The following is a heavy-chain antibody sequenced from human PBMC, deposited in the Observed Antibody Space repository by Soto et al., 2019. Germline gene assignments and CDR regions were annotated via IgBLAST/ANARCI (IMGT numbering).Heavy chain of an antibody. V-gene: IGHV3-13*01. D-gene: IGHD6-6*01. CDR2: IGTAGDT. CDR3: AREAIAARPLSGYYYYMDV. Sequence: GGSLRLSCAASGFTFSSYDMHWVRQATGKGLEWVSAIGTAGDTYYPGSVKGRFTISRENAKNSLYLQMNSLRAGDTAVYYCAREAIAARPLSGYYYYMDVWGKGTTVTVSS. CDR1: GFTFSSYD. J-gene: IGHJ6*03.